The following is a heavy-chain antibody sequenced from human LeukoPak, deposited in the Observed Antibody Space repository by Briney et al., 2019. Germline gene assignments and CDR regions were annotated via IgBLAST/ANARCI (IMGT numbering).Heavy chain of an antibody. J-gene: IGHJ4*02. CDR2: IYSGGST. CDR3: ARRFLEWLLPDY. CDR1: GFTVSSNY. D-gene: IGHD3-3*01. Sequence: AGGSLRLSCAASGFTVSSNYMSWVRQAPGKGLEWVSVIYSGGSTYYADSVKGRFTISRDNSKNTLYLQMSSLRAEDTAVYYCARRFLEWLLPDYWGQGTLVTVSS. V-gene: IGHV3-66*04.